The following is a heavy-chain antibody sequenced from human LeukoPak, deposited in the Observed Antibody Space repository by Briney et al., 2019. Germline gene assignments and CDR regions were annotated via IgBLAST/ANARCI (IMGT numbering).Heavy chain of an antibody. V-gene: IGHV4-30-2*01. CDR3: ARVARGRRDWFDP. Sequence: SQTLSLTCTVSGGSISSGGYYWSWIRQPPGKGLEWIGYIYHSGSTYYNPSLKSRVTISVDRSKNQFSLKLSSVTAADTAVYYCARVARGRRDWFDPWGQGTLVTVSS. J-gene: IGHJ5*02. CDR2: IYHSGST. D-gene: IGHD5-12*01. CDR1: GGSISSGGYY.